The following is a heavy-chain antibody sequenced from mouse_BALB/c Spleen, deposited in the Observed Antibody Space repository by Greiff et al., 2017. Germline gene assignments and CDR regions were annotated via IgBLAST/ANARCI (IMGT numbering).Heavy chain of an antibody. CDR2: ISSGGSYT. Sequence: EVKLMESGGDLVKPGGSLKLSCAASGFTFSSYGMSWVRQTPDKRLEWVATISSGGSYTYYPDSVKGRFTISRDNAKNTLYLQMSSLKSEDTAMYYCARHEVTTVVDYWGQGTTLTVSS. V-gene: IGHV5-6*01. J-gene: IGHJ2*01. CDR1: GFTFSSYG. D-gene: IGHD1-1*01. CDR3: ARHEVTTVVDY.